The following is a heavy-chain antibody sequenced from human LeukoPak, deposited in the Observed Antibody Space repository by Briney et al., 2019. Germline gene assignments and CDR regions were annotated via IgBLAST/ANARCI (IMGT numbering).Heavy chain of an antibody. CDR3: ARGTYYYDSSGYYVFDY. D-gene: IGHD3-22*01. V-gene: IGHV4-34*01. CDR1: GFTFSGKY. CDR2: INHSGST. Sequence: PGGSLRLSCAASGFTFSGKYMSWVRQAPGKGLEWIGEINHSGSTNYNPSLKSRVTISVDTSKNQFSLKLSSVTAADTAVYYCARGTYYYDSSGYYVFDYWGQGTLVTVSS. J-gene: IGHJ4*02.